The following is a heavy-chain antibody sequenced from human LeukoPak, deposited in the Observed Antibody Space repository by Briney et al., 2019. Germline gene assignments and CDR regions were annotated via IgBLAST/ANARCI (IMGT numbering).Heavy chain of an antibody. V-gene: IGHV1-46*01. CDR1: GYTFTSYY. Sequence: ASVKVSCKASGYTFTSYYMHWVRRAPGQGLEWMGIINPSGGSTSYAQKFQGRVTMTRDTSISTAYMELSRLRSDDTAVYYCARDSGRREWELLYYFDYWGQGTLVTVSS. D-gene: IGHD1-26*01. J-gene: IGHJ4*02. CDR2: INPSGGST. CDR3: ARDSGRREWELLYYFDY.